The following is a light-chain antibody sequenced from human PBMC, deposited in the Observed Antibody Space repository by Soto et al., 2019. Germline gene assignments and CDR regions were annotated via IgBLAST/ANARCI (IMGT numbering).Light chain of an antibody. CDR3: QQSNITPQT. J-gene: IGKJ2*01. CDR1: QDIGTW. CDR2: AAS. V-gene: IGKV1-12*01. Sequence: DIQMTQSPSSESASIGDSVTITCRASQDIGTWLAWYQQKPGKAPSLLIYAASSLQSGVPSRFSGSGSGTDFTLTINSLQPEDIATYYCQQSNITPQTFGQGTKLEIK.